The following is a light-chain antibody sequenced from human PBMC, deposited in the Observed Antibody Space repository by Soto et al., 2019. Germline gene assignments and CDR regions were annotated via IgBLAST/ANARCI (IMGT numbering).Light chain of an antibody. CDR1: SDIGNYNL. CDR3: ASYAGSRTYV. V-gene: IGLV2-23*02. Sequence: QSVLTHPASLSGSPGQSVTISCSGSDIGNYNLVSWYQHLPGRAPKLLIFEVTMRPSGISDRFSGSKSASTASLTISGLQAEDEGDYYCASYAGSRTYVFGSGTKVTVL. CDR2: EVT. J-gene: IGLJ1*01.